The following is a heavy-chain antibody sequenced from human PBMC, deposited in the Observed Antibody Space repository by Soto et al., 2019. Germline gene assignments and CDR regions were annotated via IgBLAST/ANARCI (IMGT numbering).Heavy chain of an antibody. V-gene: IGHV3-23*01. J-gene: IGHJ4*02. CDR1: GFTFRNFV. CDR3: AQDRGWGVVSPSHDY. D-gene: IGHD2-21*01. CDR2: IRGTGGET. Sequence: EVQLWESGGGMVQPGGSLRVSCAASGFTFRNFVMSWVRQAPGKGLEWVSAIRGTGGETFYADSVKGRFTISRDNSKNTWYLQMHSLRDEDTALYFCAQDRGWGVVSPSHDYWGQGTLVTVSS.